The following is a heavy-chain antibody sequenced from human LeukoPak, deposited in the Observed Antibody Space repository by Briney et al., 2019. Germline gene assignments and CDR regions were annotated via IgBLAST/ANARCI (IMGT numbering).Heavy chain of an antibody. J-gene: IGHJ4*02. CDR3: AKGSPQITMVRGVISTPFDY. D-gene: IGHD3-10*01. CDR2: ISGSGGST. Sequence: GGSLRLSCAASGFTFSSYAMSWVRQAPGKGLEWVSAISGSGGSTYYADSVKGRVTISRDNSKNTLYLQMNSLRAEETAVYYCAKGSPQITMVRGVISTPFDYWGQGTLVTVSS. CDR1: GFTFSSYA. V-gene: IGHV3-23*01.